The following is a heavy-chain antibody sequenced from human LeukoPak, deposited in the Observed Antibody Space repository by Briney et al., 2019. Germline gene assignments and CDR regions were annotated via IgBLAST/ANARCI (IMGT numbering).Heavy chain of an antibody. V-gene: IGHV1-8*01. CDR3: ASWVWFGEFDGPHDAFDI. CDR2: MNPNSGNT. CDR1: GYTFTSYD. J-gene: IGHJ3*02. Sequence: GASVKVSCKASGYTFTSYDINWVRQATGQGLEWMGWMNPNSGNTGYAQKFQGRVTMTRNTSISTAYMELSSLRSEDTAVYYCASWVWFGEFDGPHDAFDIWGQGTMVTVSS. D-gene: IGHD3-10*01.